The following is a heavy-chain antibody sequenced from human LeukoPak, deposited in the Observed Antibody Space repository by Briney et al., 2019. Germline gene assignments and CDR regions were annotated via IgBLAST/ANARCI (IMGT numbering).Heavy chain of an antibody. J-gene: IGHJ5*02. CDR2: INWDGAGI. V-gene: IGHV3-20*04. Sequence: GGSLRLSCAASGFTFANYGMSWVRQPPGKGLGWVSGINWDGAGIRYADSVRGRFTISRDNAKNSLSLQMNSLRVEDTAFYYCAREIAAASKWFDPWGQGTLVTVSS. D-gene: IGHD6-13*01. CDR1: GFTFANYG. CDR3: AREIAAASKWFDP.